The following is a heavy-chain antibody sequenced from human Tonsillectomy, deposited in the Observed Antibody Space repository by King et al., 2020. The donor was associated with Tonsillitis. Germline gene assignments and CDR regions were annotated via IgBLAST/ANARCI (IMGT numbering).Heavy chain of an antibody. D-gene: IGHD6-19*01. CDR1: GFTVSSKY. V-gene: IGHV3-53*01. CDR3: ARSMSFGRGWYGDAFDI. CDR2: LYSGGDT. Sequence: VQLVESGGGLIQPGGSLRLSCAASGFTVSSKYMSWVRQAPGKGLEWVSVLYSGGDTYYADSVKGRFTISRDNSKNTMYLQMNSLRAEDTAVYYCARSMSFGRGWYGDAFDIWGQGTIVTVSS. J-gene: IGHJ3*02.